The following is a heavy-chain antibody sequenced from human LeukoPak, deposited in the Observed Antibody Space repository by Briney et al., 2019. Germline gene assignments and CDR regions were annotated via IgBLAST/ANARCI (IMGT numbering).Heavy chain of an antibody. Sequence: PSQTLSLTCTVSGGSISSSSYYWGWIRQPPGQGLEWIGSIYYSGSTYYNPSLKSRVTISVDTSKNQFSLKLSSVTAADTAVYYCARWSSGWDYFDYWGQGTLVTVSS. J-gene: IGHJ4*02. CDR3: ARWSSGWDYFDY. D-gene: IGHD6-19*01. CDR2: IYYSGST. CDR1: GGSISSSSYY. V-gene: IGHV4-39*01.